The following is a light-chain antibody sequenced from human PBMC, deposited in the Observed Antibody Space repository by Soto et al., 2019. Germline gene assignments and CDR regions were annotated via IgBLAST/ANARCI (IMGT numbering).Light chain of an antibody. CDR1: SSDVGDYNY. CDR2: DVS. V-gene: IGLV2-14*01. J-gene: IGLJ1*01. Sequence: QSALTQPASVSGSPGQSITTSCTGTSSDVGDYNYVSWYQQHPGKAPKLMIYDVSNRPSGVSNRFSGSKSGNTASLTISGLQAEDEADYYCRSYTSSSTCVFGTGTKLTVL. CDR3: RSYTSSSTCV.